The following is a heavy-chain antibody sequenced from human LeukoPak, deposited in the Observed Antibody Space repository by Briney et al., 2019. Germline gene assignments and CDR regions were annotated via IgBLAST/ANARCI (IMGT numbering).Heavy chain of an antibody. CDR3: ARETVPYCSSTSCYSHWFDP. Sequence: GGSLRLSCAASGFIFSDSYMNWIRQAPGKGLEWVCRIKSKTDGGTTDCAAPVKGRFTISRDDSKNTLYLQMNSLRAEDTAVYYCARETVPYCSSTSCYSHWFDPWGQGTLVTVSS. V-gene: IGHV3-15*01. D-gene: IGHD2-2*01. CDR2: IKSKTDGGTT. J-gene: IGHJ5*02. CDR1: GFIFSDSY.